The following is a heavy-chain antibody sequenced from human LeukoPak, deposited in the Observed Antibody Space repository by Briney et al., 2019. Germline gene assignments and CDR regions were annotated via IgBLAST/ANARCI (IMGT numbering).Heavy chain of an antibody. D-gene: IGHD1-1*01. CDR3: ATALTTGAFDI. CDR1: GFIFRDYP. J-gene: IGHJ3*02. V-gene: IGHV3-11*04. CDR2: ISTSGNTI. Sequence: GGSLRLSCVGSGFIFRDYPMIWMRQAPGKGLEWISYISTSGNTIYYADSVKGRFTISRDNAKDSLFLHMTNLRGEDTAVYYCATALTTGAFDIWGQGTMVTVSS.